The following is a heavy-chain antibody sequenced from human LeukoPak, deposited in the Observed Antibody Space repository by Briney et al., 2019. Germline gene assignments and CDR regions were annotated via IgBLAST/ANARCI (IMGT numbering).Heavy chain of an antibody. V-gene: IGHV3-48*03. CDR2: IGGSGSAI. D-gene: IGHD3-16*01. Sequence: GGSLRLSCAASGFTFSSYEMSWVRQVPRKELEWVSYIGGSGSAIYYADSVKGRFTISRDNAKNSLYLQMISLRAEDTGVYYCARDASLAGDRVEYWGQGTLVTVSS. J-gene: IGHJ4*02. CDR3: ARDASLAGDRVEY. CDR1: GFTFSSYE.